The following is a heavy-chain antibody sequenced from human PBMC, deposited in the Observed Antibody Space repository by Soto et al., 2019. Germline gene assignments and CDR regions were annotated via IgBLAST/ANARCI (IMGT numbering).Heavy chain of an antibody. D-gene: IGHD1-20*01. Sequence: ASVKVSCKASGFTFTSSAVQWVRQARGQRLEWIGWIVVGSGNTNYAQKFQERVTITRDMSTSTAYMELSSLRSEDTAVYYCAAGGITGTIYYYYGMDVWGQGTTVTVSS. CDR1: GFTFTSSA. J-gene: IGHJ6*02. V-gene: IGHV1-58*01. CDR2: IVVGSGNT. CDR3: AAGGITGTIYYYYGMDV.